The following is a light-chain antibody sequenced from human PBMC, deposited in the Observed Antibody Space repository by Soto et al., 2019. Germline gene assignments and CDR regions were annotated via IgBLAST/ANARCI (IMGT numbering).Light chain of an antibody. Sequence: DIVLTQSPATLSLSPGERVTLSCRASQSVSSYLAWYQQKPGQAPRLLIYDASNRATGIPARFSGSGSGTDFTLTISSLEPEDFAVYYCQQRSNWPPLFTFGPGTKVDIK. J-gene: IGKJ3*01. CDR3: QQRSNWPPLFT. CDR1: QSVSSY. CDR2: DAS. V-gene: IGKV3-11*01.